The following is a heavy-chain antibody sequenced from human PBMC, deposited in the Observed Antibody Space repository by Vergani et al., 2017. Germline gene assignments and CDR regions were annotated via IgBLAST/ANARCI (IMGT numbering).Heavy chain of an antibody. CDR2: IYYSENT. CDR1: FDSIRNLY. V-gene: IGHV4-59*11. CDR3: ASDTHSGQRADH. D-gene: IGHD6-19*01. J-gene: IGHJ4*02. Sequence: QVQLQESGPGLVKSSETLSLTCSVSFDSIRNLYCNWIRQAPGKGLEWIGSIYYSENTNYNPSLKTRVTISVDTSTNQFSLTLTSVTAADTAVYYCASDTHSGQRADHWGQGTRVTVSS.